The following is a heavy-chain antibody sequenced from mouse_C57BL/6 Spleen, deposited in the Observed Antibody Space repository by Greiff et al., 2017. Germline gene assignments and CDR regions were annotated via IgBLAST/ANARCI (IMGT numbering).Heavy chain of an antibody. CDR2: IYPGSGNT. D-gene: IGHD2-5*01. CDR3: ARRDYSNYVFDY. Sequence: QVQLKQSGAELVRPGASVKLSCKASGYTFTDYYINWVKQRPGQGLEWIARIYPGSGNTYYNEKFKGKATLTAEKSSSTAYMQLSSLTSEDSAVYFCARRDYSNYVFDYWGQGTTLTVSS. V-gene: IGHV1-76*01. CDR1: GYTFTDYY. J-gene: IGHJ2*01.